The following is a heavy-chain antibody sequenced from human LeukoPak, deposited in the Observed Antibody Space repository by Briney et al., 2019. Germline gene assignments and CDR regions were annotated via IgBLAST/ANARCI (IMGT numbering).Heavy chain of an antibody. CDR2: SSHSGST. J-gene: IGHJ5*02. CDR1: GGSFTAFV. V-gene: IGHV4-34*01. D-gene: IGHD3-10*01. CDR3: ARRGILPPITMVRGGQRNWFDP. Sequence: PSETLSLTCSVSGGSFTAFVWSWIRQPPGKGLEWIGESSHSGSTNYNPSLKSRVTISVDTSKNQFSLKLSSVTAADTAVYYCARRGILPPITMVRGGQRNWFDPWGQGTLVTVSS.